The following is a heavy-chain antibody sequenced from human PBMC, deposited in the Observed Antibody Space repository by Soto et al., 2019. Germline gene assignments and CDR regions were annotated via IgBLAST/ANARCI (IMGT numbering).Heavy chain of an antibody. J-gene: IGHJ6*02. D-gene: IGHD2-2*01. CDR2: ISSSGSPR. V-gene: IGHV3-48*03. CDR3: ARVHTEVMPAVIPHYYGMDV. Sequence: PGVSQRLSYTASGLSFRSYEINWIRQAPGKGLEWVSYISSSGSPRYYADSVKGRFTISRDNAKNSLYLQMSSLRAEDTAVYYCARVHTEVMPAVIPHYYGMDVWGQGTTVFVSS. CDR1: GLSFRSYE.